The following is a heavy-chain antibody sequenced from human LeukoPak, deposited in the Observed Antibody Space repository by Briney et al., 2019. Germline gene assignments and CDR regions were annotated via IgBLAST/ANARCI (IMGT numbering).Heavy chain of an antibody. J-gene: IGHJ4*02. D-gene: IGHD6-13*01. CDR3: ACSTGRYSSSWYLGY. CDR1: GFTFSSYA. Sequence: GGSLRLSCAASGFTFSSYAMHWVRQAPGKGLEWVAVISYDGSNKYYADSVKGRFTISRGNSKNTLYLQMNSLRAEDTAVYYCACSTGRYSSSWYLGYWGQGTLVTVSS. V-gene: IGHV3-30*04. CDR2: ISYDGSNK.